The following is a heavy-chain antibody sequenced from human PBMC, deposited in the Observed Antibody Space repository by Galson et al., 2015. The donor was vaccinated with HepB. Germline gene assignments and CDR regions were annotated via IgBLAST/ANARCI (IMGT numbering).Heavy chain of an antibody. Sequence: SLRLSCAASGFTFSNYAMSWVRQTPGKGLEWVSGVTGGGGSTYYADSVKGRFTISRDNSYNTLYLQMNSLRAEDTAVYYCARDPAGSSRAMGGEVDHFDNWGQGTLVIVSS. CDR1: GFTFSNYA. V-gene: IGHV3-23*01. D-gene: IGHD2-2*01. J-gene: IGHJ4*02. CDR3: ARDPAGSSRAMGGEVDHFDN. CDR2: VTGGGGST.